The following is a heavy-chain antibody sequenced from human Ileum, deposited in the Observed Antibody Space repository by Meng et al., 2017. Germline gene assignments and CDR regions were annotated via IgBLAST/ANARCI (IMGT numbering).Heavy chain of an antibody. V-gene: IGHV4-30-4*01. J-gene: IGHJ4*02. CDR3: ARAPKYCTNAVCSRPLDS. D-gene: IGHD2-8*01. CDR1: GGSISSGDYY. Sequence: QVQLQESGPRLVKPSQTLSLTCTVSGGSISSGDYYWSWVRQSPGKGPEWIGYIYSNGNTYSNPSLRGRLMISIDTSKNQFSLKLRSVTAADTAVYYCARAPKYCTNAVCSRPLDSWGQGTLVTVSS. CDR2: IYSNGNT.